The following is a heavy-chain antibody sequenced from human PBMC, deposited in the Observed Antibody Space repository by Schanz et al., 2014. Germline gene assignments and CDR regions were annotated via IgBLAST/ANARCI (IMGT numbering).Heavy chain of an antibody. J-gene: IGHJ3*01. Sequence: EVQLVESGGGLVQPGGSLRLSCVASGFTFSSHSMNWVRQAPGKGLEWVSSLYIGGGSTRYADSVKGRFIISRDSSKNTLFLQMNSLRADDTAVYFCARDEGRDGYNLAFDVWGQGTLVTVSS. D-gene: IGHD5-12*01. CDR1: GFTFSSHS. CDR2: LYIGGGST. CDR3: ARDEGRDGYNLAFDV. V-gene: IGHV3-23*04.